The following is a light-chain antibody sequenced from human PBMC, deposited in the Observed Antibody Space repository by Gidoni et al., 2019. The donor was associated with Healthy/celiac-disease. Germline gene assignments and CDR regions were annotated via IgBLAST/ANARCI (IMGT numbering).Light chain of an antibody. CDR1: QGINSW. Sequence: DIQMTQSPSSVSASVGDRVTITCRASQGINSWLAWYQQKPGKGPKFLIYAASSLQSGVPSRFSGSGSGTDFTLTITSLQPEDFATYYCQQANSFPLTFGQGTKVEIK. CDR2: AAS. J-gene: IGKJ1*01. CDR3: QQANSFPLT. V-gene: IGKV1D-12*01.